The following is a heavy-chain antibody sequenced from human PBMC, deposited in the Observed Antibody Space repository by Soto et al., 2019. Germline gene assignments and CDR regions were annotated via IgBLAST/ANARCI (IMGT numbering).Heavy chain of an antibody. V-gene: IGHV1-69*01. D-gene: IGHD3-22*01. J-gene: IGHJ4*02. CDR3: ARGGYYYDSSGYYLATNFDY. CDR2: IIPIFGTA. CDR1: GGTFSSYA. Sequence: QVQLVQSGAEVKKPGSSVKVSCKASGGTFSSYAISWVRQAPGQGLEWMGGIIPIFGTANYAQKFQGRVTITADESTSTASMELSSLRSEDTAVYYCARGGYYYDSSGYYLATNFDYWGQGTLVTVSS.